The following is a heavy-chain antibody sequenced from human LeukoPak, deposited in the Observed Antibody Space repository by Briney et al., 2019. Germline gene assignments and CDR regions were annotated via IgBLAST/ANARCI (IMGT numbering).Heavy chain of an antibody. V-gene: IGHV3-23*01. CDR3: AKNLRGTAVTPVDF. D-gene: IGHD4-17*01. J-gene: IGHJ4*02. Sequence: PGGSLRLSCAASGITFSSYAMTWVRQAPGKGLERVSAISGSGFTTYYADSVKARFAISRDNSNNTLYLYMNYLRAEDTAIYYCAKNLRGTAVTPVDFWGQGTLVTVSS. CDR1: GITFSSYA. CDR2: ISGSGFTT.